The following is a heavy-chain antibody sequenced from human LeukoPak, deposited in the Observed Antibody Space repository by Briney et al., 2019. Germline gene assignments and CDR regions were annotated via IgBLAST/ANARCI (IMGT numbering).Heavy chain of an antibody. V-gene: IGHV3-30-3*01. CDR1: GFTFSSYA. J-gene: IGHJ4*02. Sequence: GRSLRLSCAASGFTFSSYAMHWVRQAPGKGLEWVAVISYDGSNKYYADSVKGRFTISRDNSKNTLYLQMISLRAEDTAVYYCARDRESVGYYYDSSGYYLFDYWGQGTLVTVSS. D-gene: IGHD3-22*01. CDR2: ISYDGSNK. CDR3: ARDRESVGYYYDSSGYYLFDY.